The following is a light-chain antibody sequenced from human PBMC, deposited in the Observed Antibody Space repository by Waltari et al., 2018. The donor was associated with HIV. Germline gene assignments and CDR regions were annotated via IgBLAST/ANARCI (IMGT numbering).Light chain of an antibody. CDR1: QNINIY. Sequence: DIQMTQSPSSLSASVGDRVTITCRASQNINIYLNLYQQKPGKAPKLLIYSASSLQSGVPSRFSGSGSGTHFTLTINSLQPEDFATYYCQQSYSAPPVYTFGQGTKLEIK. V-gene: IGKV1-39*01. CDR3: QQSYSAPPVYT. CDR2: SAS. J-gene: IGKJ2*01.